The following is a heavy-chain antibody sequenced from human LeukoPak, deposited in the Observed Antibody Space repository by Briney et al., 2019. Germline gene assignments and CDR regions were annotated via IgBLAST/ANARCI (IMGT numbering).Heavy chain of an antibody. J-gene: IGHJ5*02. V-gene: IGHV3-23*01. CDR2: IRDTGTIT. CDR3: AKFGGSYFNWFDP. CDR1: GFTFSNYA. Sequence: GGSLRLSCAASGFTFSNYAMTWVRQAPGKGLEWVSAIRDTGTITYYADSVKGQFAISRDNSKNTLYLQMNSLRVEDTAVYYCAKFGGSYFNWFDPWGQGTLVTVSS. D-gene: IGHD1-26*01.